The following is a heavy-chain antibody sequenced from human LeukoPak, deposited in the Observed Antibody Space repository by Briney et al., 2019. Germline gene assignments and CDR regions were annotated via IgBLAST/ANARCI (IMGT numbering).Heavy chain of an antibody. D-gene: IGHD2-2*01. J-gene: IGHJ4*02. CDR2: ISGSGGSR. CDR1: GFTFSSYA. Sequence: GGSLRLSCAASGFTFSSYAMSWVRQAPGKGLEWVSAISGSGGSRYYADSVKGRFTISRDNSKNTLYLQMNSLRAEDTAVYYCAKIRLRDIVVVPAAFDYWGQGTLVTVSS. CDR3: AKIRLRDIVVVPAAFDY. V-gene: IGHV3-23*01.